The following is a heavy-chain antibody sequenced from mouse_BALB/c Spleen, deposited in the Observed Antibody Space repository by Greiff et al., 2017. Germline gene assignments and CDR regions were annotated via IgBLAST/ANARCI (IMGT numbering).Heavy chain of an antibody. CDR1: GFTFSSYG. CDR2: ISSGGSYT. D-gene: IGHD2-1*01. Sequence: EVHLVESGGDLVKPGGSLKLSCAASGFTFSSYGMSWVRQTPDKRLEWVATISSGGSYTYYPDSVKGRFTISRDNAKNTLYLQMSSLKSEDTAMYYCARHDGNPYYFDYWGQGTTLTVSS. CDR3: ARHDGNPYYFDY. J-gene: IGHJ2*01. V-gene: IGHV5-6*01.